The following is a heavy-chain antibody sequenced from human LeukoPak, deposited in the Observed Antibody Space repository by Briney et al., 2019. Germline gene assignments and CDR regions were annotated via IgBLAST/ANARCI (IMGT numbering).Heavy chain of an antibody. Sequence: SETLSLTCTVSGGSISSNRYYCGWIRQPPGKGLEWIGSIYNSGSTYYNPSLKSRVTISVDTSKNQFSLKLSSVTAADTAVFYCGRHAPSVGSSWFSPIDYWGQGILVTVSS. CDR1: GGSISSNRYY. V-gene: IGHV4-39*01. CDR3: GRHAPSVGSSWFSPIDY. CDR2: IYNSGST. J-gene: IGHJ4*02. D-gene: IGHD6-13*01.